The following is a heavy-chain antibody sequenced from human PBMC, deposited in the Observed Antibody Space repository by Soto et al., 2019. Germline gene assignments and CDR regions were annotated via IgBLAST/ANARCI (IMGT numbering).Heavy chain of an antibody. Sequence: QVQLVQSGAEVKKPGASVNVSCEASGYTFIRYYMHWVRQAPGQGLEWMGIINPSGGSTIYAQKFQGRVTLTRDTSTSTVYMELSSLTSEDTAVYYCARALPDYGGTIQRGLNFDYWGQGTLVTVSS. CDR1: GYTFIRYY. CDR2: INPSGGST. J-gene: IGHJ4*02. V-gene: IGHV1-46*01. CDR3: ARALPDYGGTIQRGLNFDY. D-gene: IGHD4-17*01.